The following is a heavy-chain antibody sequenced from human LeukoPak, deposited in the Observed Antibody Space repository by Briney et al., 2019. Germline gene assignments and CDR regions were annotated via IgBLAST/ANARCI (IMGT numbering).Heavy chain of an antibody. J-gene: IGHJ3*02. Sequence: ASVKVSCKASGYTFTGYYMHWVRQAPGQGLEWMGWINPNSGGTNYAQKFQGRVTMTRDTSISTAYMELSRLRSDDTAVYYCARASGSSGWHGDAFDIWGQGTMVTVSS. V-gene: IGHV1-2*02. CDR1: GYTFTGYY. CDR2: INPNSGGT. CDR3: ARASGSSGWHGDAFDI. D-gene: IGHD6-19*01.